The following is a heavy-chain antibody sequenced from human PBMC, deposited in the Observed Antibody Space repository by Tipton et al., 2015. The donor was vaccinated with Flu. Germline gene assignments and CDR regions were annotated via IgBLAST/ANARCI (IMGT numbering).Heavy chain of an antibody. CDR3: ARPSSPTTGDAYYYYAMDV. CDR2: IYYTGST. V-gene: IGHV4-39*01. J-gene: IGHJ6*02. CDR1: GGSINSNYY. D-gene: IGHD1-1*01. Sequence: TLSLTCTVSGGSINSNYYWGWVRQSPGKGLEWIGSIYYTGSTYYNPSLKSRVTISKDTSKNQFSLRLTSVTATDMAVYYCARPSSPTTGDAYYYYAMDVWGRGTTVTVSS.